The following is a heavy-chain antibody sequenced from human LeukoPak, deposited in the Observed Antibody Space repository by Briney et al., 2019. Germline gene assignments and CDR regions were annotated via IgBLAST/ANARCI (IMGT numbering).Heavy chain of an antibody. D-gene: IGHD5-18*01. CDR2: ISWNSGSI. V-gene: IGHV3-9*01. J-gene: IGHJ4*02. Sequence: GGSLRLSCAASGFTFDDYAMHWVRQAPGKGLEWVSGISWNSGSIGYADSVKGRFTISRDNAKNSLYLQMNSLRAEDTALYYCAKGPGTAMVTLFDYWGQGTLVTVSS. CDR3: AKGPGTAMVTLFDY. CDR1: GFTFDDYA.